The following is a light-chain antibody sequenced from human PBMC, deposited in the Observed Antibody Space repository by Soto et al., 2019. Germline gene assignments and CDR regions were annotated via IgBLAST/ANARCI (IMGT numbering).Light chain of an antibody. Sequence: EIVLTQSRGTLSLSPGEGATLSCRASQSVSNNYLAWYQQKPGQAPRLLIYGASNRATGIPDRFSASGSGTDFTLTISSLQSEDFVVYYCQQYNTWPITFGQGTRLEI. V-gene: IGKV3-20*01. CDR3: QQYNTWPIT. CDR1: QSVSNNY. CDR2: GAS. J-gene: IGKJ5*01.